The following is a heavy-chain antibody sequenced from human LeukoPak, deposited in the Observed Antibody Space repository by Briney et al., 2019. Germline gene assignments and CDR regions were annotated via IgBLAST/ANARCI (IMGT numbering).Heavy chain of an antibody. D-gene: IGHD5-24*01. CDR3: ARDPTRRYDY. J-gene: IGHJ4*02. CDR2: INHDGSEK. CDR1: GFTFSSYW. Sequence: HPRGSLRLSCAASGFTFSSYWMSWVRQAPGKGLEWVADINHDGSEKYYVDSVKGRFTISRDNAKNSLYMQMNSLRAEDTAVYYCARDPTRRYDYWGQGTLVTVFS. V-gene: IGHV3-7*01.